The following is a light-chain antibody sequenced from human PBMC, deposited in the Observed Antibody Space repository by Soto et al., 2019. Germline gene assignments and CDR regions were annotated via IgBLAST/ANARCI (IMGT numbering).Light chain of an antibody. J-gene: IGKJ4*01. CDR3: QQYDDLPLT. CDR1: QNINNY. Sequence: DIQMTQSPSSLSASVGDRVTFTCQASQNINNYLNWYQQKPGKSPRLLIYDASNLETGVPSRFSGSGSETDFTFTISSLQPEDVATYYCQQYDDLPLTFGGGTKVEIE. V-gene: IGKV1-33*01. CDR2: DAS.